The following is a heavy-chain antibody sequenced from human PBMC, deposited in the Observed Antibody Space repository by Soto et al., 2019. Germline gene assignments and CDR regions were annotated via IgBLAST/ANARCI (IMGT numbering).Heavy chain of an antibody. V-gene: IGHV2-5*01. J-gene: IGHJ6*02. CDR2: VFWNDDK. D-gene: IGHD2-2*02. CDR3: AHRRSPNEYRWDV. Sequence: QITLKESGPTLVKATQTLTLTCTFSGFSLNTGGVGVGWIRQPPGKALEWLALVFWNDDKRYRPSLRSRLTITKDTSKNQVVLIMTNVDPVDTATYFCAHRRSPNEYRWDVWGQGTTVTVSS. CDR1: GFSLNTGGVG.